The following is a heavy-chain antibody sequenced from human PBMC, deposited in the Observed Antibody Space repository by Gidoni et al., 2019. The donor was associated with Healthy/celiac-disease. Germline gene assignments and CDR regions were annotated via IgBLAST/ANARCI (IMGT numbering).Heavy chain of an antibody. CDR3: ATSPSSLPPYYFDY. CDR2: ISGSGGST. J-gene: IGHJ4*02. D-gene: IGHD2-2*01. CDR1: GFTFSSYA. V-gene: IGHV3-23*01. Sequence: EVQLLESGGGLVQPGGSLRLSCAASGFTFSSYAMSWVRQAPGTGLGGVSAISGSGGSTYYADSVKGRFTISRDNSKNTLYLQMNSLRAEDTAVYYCATSPSSLPPYYFDYWGQGTLVTVSS.